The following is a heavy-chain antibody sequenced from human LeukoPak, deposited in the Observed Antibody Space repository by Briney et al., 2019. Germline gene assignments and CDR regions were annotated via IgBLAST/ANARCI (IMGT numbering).Heavy chain of an antibody. CDR1: GFTFSNYW. D-gene: IGHD1-14*01. CDR3: SKPLADNGDH. CDR2: IKTDGSET. V-gene: IGHV3-74*01. Sequence: GGSLRLSCAASGFTFSNYWMHWFRQAPGKGLVWVSRIKTDGSETGYADSVKGRFTISRDNAKNTLYLQKNSLRAEDTAVYYCSKPLADNGDHWGQGTLVTVSS. J-gene: IGHJ4*02.